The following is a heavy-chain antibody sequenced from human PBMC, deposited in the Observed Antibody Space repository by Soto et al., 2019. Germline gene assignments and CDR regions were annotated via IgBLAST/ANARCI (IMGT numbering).Heavy chain of an antibody. J-gene: IGHJ4*02. V-gene: IGHV1-69*06. Sequence: SVKVSCKASGGTFSSYAISWVRQAPGQGLEWMGGIIPIFGTANYAQKFQGRVTITADKSTSTAYMELSSLRSEDTAVYYCASYSSSWTQRRYYFDYWGQGTLVTVSS. CDR3: ASYSSSWTQRRYYFDY. D-gene: IGHD6-13*01. CDR1: GGTFSSYA. CDR2: IIPIFGTA.